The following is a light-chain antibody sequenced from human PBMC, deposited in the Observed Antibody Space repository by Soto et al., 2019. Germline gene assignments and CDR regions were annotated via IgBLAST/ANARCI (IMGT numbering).Light chain of an antibody. CDR1: SSDVGGFEY. CDR3: GSITRSSTSV. V-gene: IGLV2-14*01. Sequence: QSVVSPPAWVSGSTGQSITISCTGTSSDVGGFEYVSWYQHQPGKAPKLIIYDVTKRPSGVSNRFSGSKSGNTASLTISGIQAEDEGDYYCGSITRSSTSVFGTGTKVTVL. J-gene: IGLJ1*01. CDR2: DVT.